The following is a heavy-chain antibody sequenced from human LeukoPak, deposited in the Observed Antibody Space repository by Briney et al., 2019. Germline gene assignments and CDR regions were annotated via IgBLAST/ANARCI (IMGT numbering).Heavy chain of an antibody. V-gene: IGHV3-11*03. CDR1: GFTFSDYY. D-gene: IGHD6-19*01. CDR2: ISSSTTYT. J-gene: IGHJ4*02. Sequence: GGSLRLSCAASGFTFSDYYMSWIRQAPGKGLEWLSYISSSTTYTKYADSVKGRFTVSRDNSKNSLYLQMNSLRAEDTAVYYCARSYSSGPTEYWGQGTLVTVSS. CDR3: ARSYSSGPTEY.